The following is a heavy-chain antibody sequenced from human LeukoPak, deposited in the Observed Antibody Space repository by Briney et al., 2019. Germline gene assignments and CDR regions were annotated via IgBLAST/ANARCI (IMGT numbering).Heavy chain of an antibody. Sequence: SETLSLTCTVSGYSISSGYYWGWIRQPAGKGLEWIGRFYTSGSTNYNPSLKSRVTISVDTSKNQFSLKLSSVTAADTAVYYCAAATLSAYHSYWGQGTLVTVSS. J-gene: IGHJ4*02. V-gene: IGHV4-61*02. CDR2: FYTSGST. CDR3: AAATLSAYHSY. CDR1: GYSISSGYY. D-gene: IGHD3-3*01.